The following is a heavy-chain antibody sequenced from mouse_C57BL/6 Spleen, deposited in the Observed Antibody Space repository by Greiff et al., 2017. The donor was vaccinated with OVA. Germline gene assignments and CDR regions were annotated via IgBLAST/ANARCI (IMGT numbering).Heavy chain of an antibody. CDR2: IDPSDSYT. CDR1: GYTFTSYW. V-gene: IGHV1-50*01. CDR3: ARRDYGSSYGGYAMDY. D-gene: IGHD1-1*01. Sequence: QVQLQQPGAELVKPGASVKLSCKASGYTFTSYWMQWVKQRPGQGLEWIGEIDPSDSYTNYNQKFKGKATLTVDTSSSTAYMQLSSLTSEDSAVYYCARRDYGSSYGGYAMDYWGQGTSVTVSS. J-gene: IGHJ4*01.